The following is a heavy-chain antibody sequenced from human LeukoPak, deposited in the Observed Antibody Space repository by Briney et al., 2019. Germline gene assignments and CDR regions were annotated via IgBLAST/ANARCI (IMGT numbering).Heavy chain of an antibody. D-gene: IGHD3-10*01. Sequence: GGSLRLSCAASGFTFSSYAMSWVRQAPGKGLEWVSAISGSGGSTYYADSVKGRFTISRDHSKNTLYLQMNSRRAEDTAVYYCAKATGRGYYYGSGTHAFDIWGPGTMVTVSS. CDR1: GFTFSSYA. CDR2: ISGSGGST. V-gene: IGHV3-23*01. J-gene: IGHJ3*02. CDR3: AKATGRGYYYGSGTHAFDI.